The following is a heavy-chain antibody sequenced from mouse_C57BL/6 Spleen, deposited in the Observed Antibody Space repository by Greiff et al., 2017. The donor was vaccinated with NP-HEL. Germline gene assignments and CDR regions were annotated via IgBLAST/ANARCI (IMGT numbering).Heavy chain of an antibody. CDR2: IDPSDSYT. V-gene: IGHV1-50*01. CDR3: ARSSHYYYGSSYGAMDY. CDR1: GYTFTSYW. D-gene: IGHD1-1*01. Sequence: QVQLQQPGAELVKPGASVKLSCKASGYTFTSYWMQWVKQRPGQGLEWIGEIDPSDSYTNYNQKVKGKATLTVETSSSTAYMQLSSLTSEDSAVYYCARSSHYYYGSSYGAMDYWGQGTSVTVSS. J-gene: IGHJ4*01.